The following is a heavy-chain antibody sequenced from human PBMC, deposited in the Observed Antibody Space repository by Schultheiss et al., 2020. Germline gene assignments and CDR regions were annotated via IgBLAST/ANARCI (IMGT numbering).Heavy chain of an antibody. J-gene: IGHJ2*01. Sequence: SETLSLTCAVYGGSFSGYYWSWIRQPPGKGLEWIGYIYYSGSTYYNPSLKSRLTISVDTSKNQFSLKLSSVTAADTAVYYCARGGSYYDYWYFDLWGRGTLVTVSS. CDR3: ARGGSYYDYWYFDL. CDR1: GGSFSGYY. D-gene: IGHD1-26*01. CDR2: IYYSGST. V-gene: IGHV4-34*09.